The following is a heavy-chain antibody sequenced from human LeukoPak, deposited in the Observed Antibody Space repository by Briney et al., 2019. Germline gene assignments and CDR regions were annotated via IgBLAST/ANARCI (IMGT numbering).Heavy chain of an antibody. CDR2: ISGSGGNT. V-gene: IGHV3-23*01. CDR3: AKGPYSGFS. CDR1: GFTFSSYA. Sequence: GGSLRLSCVDSGFTFSSYAMSWVHQAPGKGLEWVSAISGSGGNTYYADSVKGRFTISRDNSKNTLYPQMNSLRAEDTAVYYCAKGPYSGFSWGQGTLVTVSS. J-gene: IGHJ5*02. D-gene: IGHD1-26*01.